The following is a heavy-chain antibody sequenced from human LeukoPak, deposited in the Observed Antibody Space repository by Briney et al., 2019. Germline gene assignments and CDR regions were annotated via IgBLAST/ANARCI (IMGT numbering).Heavy chain of an antibody. CDR3: ARDLAVFDYSNYGDY. CDR1: GFTFSSYW. J-gene: IGHJ4*02. D-gene: IGHD4-11*01. CDR2: IKQDGSEK. Sequence: GGSLRLSCAASGFTFSSYWMSWVRQAPGKGLEWVANIKQDGSEKYYVDSVKGRFTISRDNAKNSLYLQMNSLRAEDTAVYYCARDLAVFDYSNYGDYWGQGTLVTVSS. V-gene: IGHV3-7*01.